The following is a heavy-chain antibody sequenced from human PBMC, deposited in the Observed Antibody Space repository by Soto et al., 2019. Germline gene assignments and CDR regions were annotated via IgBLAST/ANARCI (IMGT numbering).Heavy chain of an antibody. V-gene: IGHV1-18*01. D-gene: IGHD7-27*01. Sequence: QVQLVQSGAEVKKPGASVKVSCKASGYTFTSYGISWLRQAPGQGLEWMGWISAYNGNTNYAQQLKGRVTMTTDKSSSTAYIELRSLRANATAVSYCEGGTGDLPYWGQGTRVTVSA. CDR2: ISAYNGNT. CDR1: GYTFTSYG. CDR3: EGGTGDLPY. J-gene: IGHJ4*02.